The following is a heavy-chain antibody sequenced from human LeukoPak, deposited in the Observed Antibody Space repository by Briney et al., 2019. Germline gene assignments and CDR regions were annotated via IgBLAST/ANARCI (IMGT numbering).Heavy chain of an antibody. CDR2: IYHSGST. Sequence: SGTLSLTCAVSGASISSSNWLSWVRQPPGKGLEWIGEIYHSGSTNYNPSLKSRVTISVDTSKNQFSLKLSSVTAADTAVYYCARSPYGEERDAFDIWGQGTMVTVSS. CDR3: ARSPYGEERDAFDI. CDR1: GASISSSNW. V-gene: IGHV4-4*02. J-gene: IGHJ3*02. D-gene: IGHD4-17*01.